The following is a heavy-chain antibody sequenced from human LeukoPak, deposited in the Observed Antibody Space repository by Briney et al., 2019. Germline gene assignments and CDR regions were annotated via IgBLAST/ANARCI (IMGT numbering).Heavy chain of an antibody. J-gene: IGHJ3*02. CDR2: ISGSGGST. CDR1: GFTFSSYA. Sequence: GRSLRLSCAASGFTFSSYAMSWVRQAPGKGLEWVSAISGSGGSTYYADSVKGRFTISRDNSKNTLYLQMNSLRAEDTAVYYCAKDRLEWLFQDAFDIWGQGTMVTVSS. D-gene: IGHD3-3*01. V-gene: IGHV3-23*01. CDR3: AKDRLEWLFQDAFDI.